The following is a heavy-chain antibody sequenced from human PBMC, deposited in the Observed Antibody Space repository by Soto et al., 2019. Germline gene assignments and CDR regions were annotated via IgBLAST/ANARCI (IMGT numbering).Heavy chain of an antibody. J-gene: IGHJ5*02. D-gene: IGHD3-16*01. CDR3: AGDGGLGEVNT. V-gene: IGHV1-69*18. Sequence: QVQLVQSGAELKKPGSSVKVSCKASGDTFSGYPINWVRQAPGEGLEWMGRIIPVFGATNDAQRVEGRVTFTADETTNTAYMKLRGLLSEDTAVYYCAGDGGLGEVNTWGPGTLFPVSS. CDR2: IIPVFGAT. CDR1: GDTFSGYP.